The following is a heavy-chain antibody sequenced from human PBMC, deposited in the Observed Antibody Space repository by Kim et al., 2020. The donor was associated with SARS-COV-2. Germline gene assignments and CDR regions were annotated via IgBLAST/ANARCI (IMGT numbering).Heavy chain of an antibody. D-gene: IGHD6-13*01. V-gene: IGHV4-34*01. J-gene: IGHJ6*02. Sequence: SETLSLTCAVYGGSFSGYYWSWIRQPPGKGLEWIGEINHSGSTNYNPSLKSRVTISVDTSKNQFPLKLSSVTAADTAVYYCARVKAAVLNPEHPPRSSYYYYGMDFWGQGTTVTVSS. CDR3: ARVKAAVLNPEHPPRSSYYYYGMDF. CDR2: INHSGST. CDR1: GGSFSGYY.